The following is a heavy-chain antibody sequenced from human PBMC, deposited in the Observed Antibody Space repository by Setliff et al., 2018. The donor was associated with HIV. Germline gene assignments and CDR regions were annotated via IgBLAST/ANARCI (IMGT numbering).Heavy chain of an antibody. CDR3: ARHDGLRSVHGAFDI. D-gene: IGHD4-17*01. J-gene: IGHJ3*02. V-gene: IGHV1-18*01. CDR2: ISTYNDNT. Sequence: ASVKVSCKASGYTFTSHGISWVRQAPGQGLEWMGWISTYNDNTNYAQKLQGRVTMTTETSTSTAYMELRSLRTDNTAVYYCARHDGLRSVHGAFDIWGQGTMVTVSS. CDR1: GYTFTSHG.